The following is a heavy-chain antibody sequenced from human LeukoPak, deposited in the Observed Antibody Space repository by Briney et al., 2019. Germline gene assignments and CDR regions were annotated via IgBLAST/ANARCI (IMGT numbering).Heavy chain of an antibody. CDR3: ARDCSSTSCYSH. J-gene: IGHJ4*02. Sequence: GGSLRLSCATSGFVFSNYAMTWVRQAPGKGLQWVANIKQDGSEKYYVDSVKGRFTISRDNAKNSLYLQMNSLRAEDTAVYYCARDCSSTSCYSHWGQGTLVTVSS. CDR2: IKQDGSEK. V-gene: IGHV3-7*01. D-gene: IGHD2-2*01. CDR1: GFVFSNYA.